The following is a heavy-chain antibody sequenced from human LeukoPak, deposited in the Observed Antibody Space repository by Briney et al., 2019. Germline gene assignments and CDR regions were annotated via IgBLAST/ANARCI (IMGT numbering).Heavy chain of an antibody. Sequence: SETLSLTCTVSGGSISSGGYYWSWIRQPPGKGLEWIGYIYHSGSTYYNPSLKSRVTISVDRSKNQFSLKLGSVTAADTAVYYCASSGIGPYAFDIWGQGTMVTVSS. D-gene: IGHD2-15*01. J-gene: IGHJ3*02. V-gene: IGHV4-30-2*01. CDR2: IYHSGST. CDR1: GGSISSGGYY. CDR3: ASSGIGPYAFDI.